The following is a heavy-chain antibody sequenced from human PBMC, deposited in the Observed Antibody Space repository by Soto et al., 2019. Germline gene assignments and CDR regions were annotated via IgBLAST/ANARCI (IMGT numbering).Heavy chain of an antibody. V-gene: IGHV3-13*01. J-gene: IGHJ6*03. CDR1: GFTFSNYD. D-gene: IGHD4-17*01. CDR3: TRDGLSEEGPLYGVGYYMDV. CDR2: INVAGNT. Sequence: GGSLRLSCAASGFTFSNYDMHWVRQATGKGLQWVANINVAGNTYYPVSVKGRFTISRENAKNSLYLHINSLRAEDTAVYYCTRDGLSEEGPLYGVGYYMDVWGKGTTVTVSS.